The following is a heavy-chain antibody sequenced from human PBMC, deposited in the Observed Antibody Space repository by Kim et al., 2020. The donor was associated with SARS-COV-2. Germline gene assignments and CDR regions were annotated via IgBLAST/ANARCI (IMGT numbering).Heavy chain of an antibody. CDR3: ARTVVVIASKSPYFDH. J-gene: IGHJ4*01. Sequence: GGSLRLSCAASGFSFSDFWMSLVRQAPGKGLEWVANIKQDGSEKYYVDSVKGRFTVSRDNAKNSLYLQMNSLRAEDTAVYYCARTVVVIASKSPYFDHWG. CDR1: GFSFSDFW. CDR2: IKQDGSEK. D-gene: IGHD2-21*01. V-gene: IGHV3-7*01.